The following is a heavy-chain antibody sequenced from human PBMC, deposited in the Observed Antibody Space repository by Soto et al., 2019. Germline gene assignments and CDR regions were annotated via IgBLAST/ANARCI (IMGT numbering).Heavy chain of an antibody. CDR3: ARGNYDILTGYPGYYYGMDV. D-gene: IGHD3-9*01. V-gene: IGHV1-2*02. Sequence: ASVKVSCKASGYTFTGYYMHWVRQAPGQGLEWMGWINPNSGGTNYAQKFQGRVTMTRDTSISTAYMELSRLRSDDTAVYYCARGNYDILTGYPGYYYGMDVWGQGTTVTVSS. J-gene: IGHJ6*02. CDR2: INPNSGGT. CDR1: GYTFTGYY.